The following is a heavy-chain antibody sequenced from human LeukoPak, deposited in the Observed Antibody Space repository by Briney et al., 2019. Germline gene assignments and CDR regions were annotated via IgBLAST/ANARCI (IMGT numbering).Heavy chain of an antibody. CDR3: AKMRTPTAHSGDAFDI. Sequence: PGGSLRLSCAASGFTFSSYAMAWVRQAPGEGLEWVSTISGSAGSTYYADSVKGRFTISRDNSKNTLNLQMNSLRAEDTAVYYCAKMRTPTAHSGDAFDIWGQGTMVTVSS. D-gene: IGHD4-17*01. J-gene: IGHJ3*02. CDR2: ISGSAGST. V-gene: IGHV3-23*01. CDR1: GFTFSSYA.